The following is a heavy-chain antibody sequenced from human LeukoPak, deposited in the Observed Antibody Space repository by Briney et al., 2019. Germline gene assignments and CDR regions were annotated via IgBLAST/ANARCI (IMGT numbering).Heavy chain of an antibody. V-gene: IGHV3-30*18. Sequence: GGSLRLSCAASGFTFSTYGMHWVRQAPGKGLKWVALISFDGSNKFFADSVKGRFTISRDNSKNTLYLQMNSLRAEDTAVYYCAKDEDYYGSGSLFDYWGQGTLVTVSS. CDR3: AKDEDYYGSGSLFDY. D-gene: IGHD3-10*01. CDR1: GFTFSTYG. J-gene: IGHJ4*02. CDR2: ISFDGSNK.